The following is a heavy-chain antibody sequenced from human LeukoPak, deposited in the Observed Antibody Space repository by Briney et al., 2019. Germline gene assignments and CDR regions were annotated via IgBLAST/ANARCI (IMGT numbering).Heavy chain of an antibody. J-gene: IGHJ4*02. D-gene: IGHD1-26*01. V-gene: IGHV3-9*01. CDR2: ISWNSGSI. CDR1: GFTFDDYA. Sequence: PGRSLRLSCAASGFTFDDYAMHWVRQAPGKGLEWVSGISWNSGSIGYADSVKGRFTISRDNAKNSLYLQMNSLRAEDTALYYCAKRGHIVGAVSYYFDYWGQGTLVTVSS. CDR3: AKRGHIVGAVSYYFDY.